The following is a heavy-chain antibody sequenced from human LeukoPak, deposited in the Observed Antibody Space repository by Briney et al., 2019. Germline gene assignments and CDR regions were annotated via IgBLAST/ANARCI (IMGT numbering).Heavy chain of an antibody. CDR1: GFTFTRHG. V-gene: IGHV3-33*01. CDR3: ARRNLRGGPSFDY. CDR2: IWYDGSNQ. D-gene: IGHD3-3*01. J-gene: IGHJ4*02. Sequence: GGSLRLSCAVSGFTFTRHGNHWRRQAPGKGLEWVAVIWYDGSNQNYADTVKGRFTISRDNSKNTLYLQMNSLRVEDTAVYYCARRNLRGGPSFDYWGQGTLVTVSS.